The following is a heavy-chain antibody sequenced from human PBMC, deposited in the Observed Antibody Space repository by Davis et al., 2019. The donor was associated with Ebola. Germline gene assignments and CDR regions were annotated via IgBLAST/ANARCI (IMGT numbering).Heavy chain of an antibody. V-gene: IGHV5-51*01. CDR3: ARHGYCTNGVCLYYYYYMDV. J-gene: IGHJ6*03. D-gene: IGHD2-8*01. Sequence: GESLKISWKGSGYRFTNYWIGWVRQMPGKGLEWMGIIYPGDFDVRYSPSFQGHVTISADKSISTAYLQWSSLKASDTAMYYCARHGYCTNGVCLYYYYYMDVWGKGTTVTVSS. CDR1: GYRFTNYW. CDR2: IYPGDFDV.